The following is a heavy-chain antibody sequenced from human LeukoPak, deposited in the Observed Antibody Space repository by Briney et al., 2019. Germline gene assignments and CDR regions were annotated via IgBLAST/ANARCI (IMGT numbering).Heavy chain of an antibody. Sequence: SETLSLTCTVSGGSISSSSYYWGWIRQPPGKGLEWIGSIYYSGSTYYNPSLKSRVTISVDTSKNQFSLKLSSVTAADTAVYYCARDLLLGGRFSKGAFDYWGQGTLVTVSS. D-gene: IGHD6-19*01. J-gene: IGHJ4*02. CDR2: IYYSGST. V-gene: IGHV4-39*07. CDR1: GGSISSSSYY. CDR3: ARDLLLGGRFSKGAFDY.